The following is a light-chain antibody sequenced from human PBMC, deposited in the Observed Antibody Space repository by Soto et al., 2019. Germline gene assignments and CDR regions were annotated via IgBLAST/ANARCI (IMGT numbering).Light chain of an antibody. CDR2: EVS. V-gene: IGLV2-14*01. Sequence: QSSLAQPASVSGSPGQSITIACTGTSSDVGGYSYVSWYQQHPGKAPKLIIYEVSNRPSGVSDRFSASTSVNTASLTISGLQAEDESTYYCSSYSSSSNLVFGTGTKVTVL. J-gene: IGLJ1*01. CDR3: SSYSSSSNLV. CDR1: SSDVGGYSY.